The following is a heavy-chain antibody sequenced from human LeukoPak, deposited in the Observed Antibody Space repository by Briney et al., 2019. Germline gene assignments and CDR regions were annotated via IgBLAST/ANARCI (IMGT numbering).Heavy chain of an antibody. D-gene: IGHD2-15*01. J-gene: IGHJ5*02. CDR1: GGSFSGYY. Sequence: PSETLSLTCAVYGGSFSGYYWSWIRQPPGKGLEWIGEINHSGSTNYNPSLKSRVTISVDTSKNQFSLKLSSVTAADTAVYYCARLGRYCSGGSCKRSFRGPNPKQPNNWFDPWGQGTLVTVSS. V-gene: IGHV4-34*01. CDR3: ARLGRYCSGGSCKRSFRGPNPKQPNNWFDP. CDR2: INHSGST.